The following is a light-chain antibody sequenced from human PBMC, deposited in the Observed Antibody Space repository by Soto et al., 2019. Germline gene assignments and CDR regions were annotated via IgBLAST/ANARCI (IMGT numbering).Light chain of an antibody. Sequence: EIVLTQSPATLSLSPGESATLSCRASQSVSTYLAWYQQKPGQAPRLLIYDASHRAAGIPARFSGSGFGTDFTLTISSLEPEDAAVYYCQQRSNWPPITFGQGTRLEIK. J-gene: IGKJ5*01. CDR2: DAS. V-gene: IGKV3-11*01. CDR1: QSVSTY. CDR3: QQRSNWPPIT.